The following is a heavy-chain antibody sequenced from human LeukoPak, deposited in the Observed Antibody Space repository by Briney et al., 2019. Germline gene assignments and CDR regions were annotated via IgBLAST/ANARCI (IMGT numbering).Heavy chain of an antibody. CDR3: ARDIGSSGYYEGDGAFDI. CDR1: GFTFSSYG. CDR2: ISYDGSNK. V-gene: IGHV3-30*03. Sequence: GGSLRLSCAASGFTFSSYGMHWVRQAPGKGLEWVAVISYDGSNKYYADSVKGRFTISRDNSKNTLYMQMNSLRAEDTSVYYCARDIGSSGYYEGDGAFDIWGQGKMVTVS. J-gene: IGHJ3*02. D-gene: IGHD3-22*01.